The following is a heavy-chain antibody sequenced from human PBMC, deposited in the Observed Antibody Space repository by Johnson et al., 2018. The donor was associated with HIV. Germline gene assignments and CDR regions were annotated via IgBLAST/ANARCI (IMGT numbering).Heavy chain of an antibody. V-gene: IGHV3-30-3*01. J-gene: IGHJ3*02. Sequence: QVQLVESGGGVVQPGRSLRLSCAASGFTFTFYAMHWVRQAPGKGLEWVAVISYDGSNKYYADSVKGRFTISRANADNSLHLQMNSLRPEDTALYYCAKDAGWSIVGATDGRDAFDIWGQGAMVTVSS. D-gene: IGHD1-26*01. CDR3: AKDAGWSIVGATDGRDAFDI. CDR2: ISYDGSNK. CDR1: GFTFTFYA.